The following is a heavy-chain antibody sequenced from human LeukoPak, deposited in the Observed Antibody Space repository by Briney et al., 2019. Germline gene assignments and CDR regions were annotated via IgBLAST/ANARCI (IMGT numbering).Heavy chain of an antibody. V-gene: IGHV3-53*01. D-gene: IGHD3-9*01. CDR3: ARGVGPYYDILTGPNWFDP. CDR1: GITVSSNY. J-gene: IGHJ5*02. Sequence: GGSLRLSCAVSGITVSSNYMSWVRQAPGKGPEWVSVIYSGGSTYYADSVKGRFTISRDNSKNTLYLQMNSLRAEDTAVYYCARGVGPYYDILTGPNWFDPWGQGTLVTVSS. CDR2: IYSGGST.